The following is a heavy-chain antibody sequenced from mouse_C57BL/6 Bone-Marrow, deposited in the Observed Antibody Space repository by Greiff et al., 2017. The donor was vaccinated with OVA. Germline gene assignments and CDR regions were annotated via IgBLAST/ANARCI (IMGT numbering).Heavy chain of an antibody. J-gene: IGHJ3*01. CDR1: GYTFTSSW. V-gene: IGHV1-53*01. CDR3: ARRGFYGFAY. CDR2: IHPSNGCT. D-gene: IGHD1-1*01. Sequence: QVQLQQPGPELVKPGASVKLSCKASGYTFTSSWMNWVKQRPGQGLEWIGNIHPSNGCTKYNEKFKSKATLSVDKSSSTAYRQLSRLTSEDSAVYYWARRGFYGFAYWGQGTLVTVSA.